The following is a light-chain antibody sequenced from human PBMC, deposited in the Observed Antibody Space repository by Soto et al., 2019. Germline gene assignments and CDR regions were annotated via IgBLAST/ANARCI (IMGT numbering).Light chain of an antibody. CDR1: QSISSY. J-gene: IGKJ1*01. Sequence: DIQMSQSPSTLSASVGDRVTITCRASQSISSYLTWYQQKPGKAPKLLIYAASSLESGVPSRFSGSGSGTEFTLTISSLQPDDFATYYCQHYYSYPEAFGQGTKVDIK. V-gene: IGKV1-5*01. CDR2: AAS. CDR3: QHYYSYPEA.